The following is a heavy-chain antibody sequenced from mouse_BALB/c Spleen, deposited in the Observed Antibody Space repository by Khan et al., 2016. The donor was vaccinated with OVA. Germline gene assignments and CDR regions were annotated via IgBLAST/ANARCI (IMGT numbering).Heavy chain of an antibody. CDR3: ARTGYYYFDY. CDR2: ISSGSSTI. CDR1: GFTFSGFG. V-gene: IGHV5-17*02. D-gene: IGHD2-3*01. J-gene: IGHJ2*01. Sequence: EVELVESGGGLVQPGGSRKLSCAASGFTFSGFGMHWVRQAPEKGLEWVAYISSGSSTIYYADTVKVRFTISRDNPKNTLFLQMASLRSEDTAMYYCARTGYYYFDYWGQGTTLTVSS.